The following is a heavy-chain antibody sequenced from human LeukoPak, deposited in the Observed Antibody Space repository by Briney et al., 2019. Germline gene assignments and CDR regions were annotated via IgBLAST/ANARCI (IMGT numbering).Heavy chain of an antibody. V-gene: IGHV3-30*18. D-gene: IGHD4-17*01. J-gene: IGHJ4*02. CDR3: AKDRARSGDYDFDY. Sequence: GGSLRLSCAASGFTFSSYGMHWVRQAPGKGLEWVAVISYDGSNKYYADSVKGRFTISRDSSKNTLYLQMNSLRAEDTAVYYCAKDRARSGDYDFDYWSQGTLVTVSS. CDR2: ISYDGSNK. CDR1: GFTFSSYG.